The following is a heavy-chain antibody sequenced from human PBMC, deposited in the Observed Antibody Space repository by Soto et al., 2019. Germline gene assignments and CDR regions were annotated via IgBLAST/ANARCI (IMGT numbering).Heavy chain of an antibody. CDR2: IIPLFGIT. Sequence: QVQLVQSGAEVEKPGSSVKVSCKASGATFSRNTITWVRQAPGQGLEWIGRIIPLFGITAFAQKFQDRVTITADKSTTTAYMELSSLRSEDTAVYYCATEDGVRDSALIPAALDAMYVWGQGTTVTVTS. D-gene: IGHD2-2*01. V-gene: IGHV1-69*08. J-gene: IGHJ6*02. CDR3: ATEDGVRDSALIPAALDAMYV. CDR1: GATFSRNT.